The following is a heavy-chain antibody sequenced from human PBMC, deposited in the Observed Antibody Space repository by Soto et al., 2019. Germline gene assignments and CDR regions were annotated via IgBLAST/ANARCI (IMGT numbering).Heavy chain of an antibody. CDR2: IIPIFGTT. J-gene: IGHJ4*02. Sequence: GASVKVSCKTSGDTFSSYGITWLRQAPGQGLEWMGRIIPIFGTTDYAQKFQGRVTITADKSTSTAYMELSSLRSEDTAVYYCARTLHYYDSSAQDYWGQGTLVTVSS. D-gene: IGHD3-22*01. CDR3: ARTLHYYDSSAQDY. V-gene: IGHV1-69*06. CDR1: GDTFSSYG.